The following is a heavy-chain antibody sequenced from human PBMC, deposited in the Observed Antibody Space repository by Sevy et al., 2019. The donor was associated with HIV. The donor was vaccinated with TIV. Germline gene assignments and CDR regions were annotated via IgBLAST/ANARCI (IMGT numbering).Heavy chain of an antibody. D-gene: IGHD1-26*01. V-gene: IGHV1-8*01. CDR2: MNPNSGNT. CDR3: ARGVTGNYYDLDS. CDR1: GYTFTSYD. J-gene: IGHJ4*02. Sequence: ASVKVSCKASGYTFTSYDINWVRQATGQGLEWMGWMNPNSGNTGYAQKFQGRVSMTRNTSISTAYMDLSSLRSDDTAVYYCARGVTGNYYDLDSWGQGTLVTVSS.